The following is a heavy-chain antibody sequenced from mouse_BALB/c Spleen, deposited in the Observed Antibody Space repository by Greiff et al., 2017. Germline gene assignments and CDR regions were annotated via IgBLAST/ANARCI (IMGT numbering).Heavy chain of an antibody. J-gene: IGHJ4*01. CDR2: IWSGGST. CDR3: ARKTHAMNY. V-gene: IGHV2-2*02. CDR1: GFLLTSYG. Sequence: VMLVESGPGLVQPSQSLSITCPVSGFLLTSYGVHWVRQSPGKGLEWLGVIWSGGSTDYNAAFISRLSISKAISMSQVFFKMNSLQANDTAIYYCARKTHAMNYWDQGTSVPVSS.